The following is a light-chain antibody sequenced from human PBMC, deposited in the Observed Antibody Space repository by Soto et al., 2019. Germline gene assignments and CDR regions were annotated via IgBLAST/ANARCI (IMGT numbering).Light chain of an antibody. J-gene: IGKJ4*01. V-gene: IGKV1-27*01. Sequence: DIQMTQSPSSLSASVGDRVTITCRASQAIYNYLAWYQQKPGKVPTLLISAASTLQSGVPSRFSGSGSGTDFTLTIRSLQPGDVATYYCQKFSAVPTFGGGTKVEI. CDR2: AAS. CDR3: QKFSAVPT. CDR1: QAIYNY.